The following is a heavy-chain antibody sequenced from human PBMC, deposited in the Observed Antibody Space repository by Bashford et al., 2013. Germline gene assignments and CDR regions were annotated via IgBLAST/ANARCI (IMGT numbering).Heavy chain of an antibody. Sequence: VAPVKVSCKAYGLHILPPMVSPGCDRPLDKGLSGWDGSALTMVTTNYAQKLQGRVTMTTDTSTNTVYMELRSLRSDDTAVYYCARSVVVAATPSALKRGVGGHWGQGTLVTVSS. CDR3: ARSVVVAATPSALKRGVGGH. D-gene: IGHD2-15*01. CDR2: SALTMVTT. CDR1: GLHILPPMV. J-gene: IGHJ4*02. V-gene: IGHV1-18*01.